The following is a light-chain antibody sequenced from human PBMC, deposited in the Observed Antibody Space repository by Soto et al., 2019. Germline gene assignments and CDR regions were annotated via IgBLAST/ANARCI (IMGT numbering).Light chain of an antibody. CDR1: QSVSSNY. V-gene: IGKV3-20*01. CDR2: GAS. J-gene: IGKJ4*01. Sequence: EIVLTQSPGTLSLSPGERATLSCRASQSVSSNYLAWYQQKPGQAPRLLIYGASSRATGIPDRFSGSGSGTDFSLTISRLEPEDFAVYYCQQYGSSHRFTFGGGTKVEIK. CDR3: QQYGSSHRFT.